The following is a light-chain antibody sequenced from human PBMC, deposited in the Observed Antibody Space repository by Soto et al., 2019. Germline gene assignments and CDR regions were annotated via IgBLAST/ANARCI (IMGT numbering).Light chain of an antibody. CDR1: QSVSSSS. CDR2: DAS. V-gene: IGKV3-11*01. J-gene: IGKJ5*01. Sequence: EIVLTQSPGTLSLSPGGRATLSCRASQSVSSSSLAWYQQKPGQAPRLLIYDASNRATGIPARFSGSGSGTDFTLTISSLEPDDFAVYYCQQRADWPITFGQGTRLEIK. CDR3: QQRADWPIT.